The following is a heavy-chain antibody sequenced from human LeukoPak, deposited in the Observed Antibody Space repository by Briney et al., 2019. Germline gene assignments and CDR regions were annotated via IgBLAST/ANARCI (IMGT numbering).Heavy chain of an antibody. CDR3: AKDPAAGEVNWFDP. D-gene: IGHD6-13*01. Sequence: GALRLSCAASGFTFSSYAMSRVRQAPGKGLEWVSAISGSGGSTCYADSVKGRFTISRDNSKNTLYLQMNSLRAEDTAVYYCAKDPAAGEVNWFDPWGQGTPVTVSS. CDR2: ISGSGGST. J-gene: IGHJ5*02. V-gene: IGHV3-23*01. CDR1: GFTFSSYA.